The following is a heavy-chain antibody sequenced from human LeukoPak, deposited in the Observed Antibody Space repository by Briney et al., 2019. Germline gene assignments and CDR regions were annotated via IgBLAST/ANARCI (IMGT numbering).Heavy chain of an antibody. V-gene: IGHV3-53*01. J-gene: IGHJ4*02. D-gene: IGHD4-23*01. CDR3: ARDSGTTVGYFDY. Sequence: GGSLRLSCVASGFTVSNNYMSWVRQAPGKGLEWVSVLYSGGSSYYADSVKGRFTISRDNSKNTLYLQMNSLRAEDTAVYYCARDSGTTVGYFDYWGQGTLVTVSS. CDR2: LYSGGSS. CDR1: GFTVSNNY.